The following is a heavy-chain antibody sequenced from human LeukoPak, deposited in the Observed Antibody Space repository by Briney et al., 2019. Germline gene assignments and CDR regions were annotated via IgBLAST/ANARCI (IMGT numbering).Heavy chain of an antibody. CDR1: GFTFTTYA. J-gene: IGHJ3*02. D-gene: IGHD2-15*01. Sequence: PGGSLRLSCAASGFTFTTYAMHWVRQAPGKGLEWVAAIWYDGSNKYYTDSVKGRFTISRDNSKNTLYLQMTSLRAEDTAVYYCAREADCSGGNCYRGAFDIWGQGTMVTVSS. CDR3: AREADCSGGNCYRGAFDI. CDR2: IWYDGSNK. V-gene: IGHV3-33*01.